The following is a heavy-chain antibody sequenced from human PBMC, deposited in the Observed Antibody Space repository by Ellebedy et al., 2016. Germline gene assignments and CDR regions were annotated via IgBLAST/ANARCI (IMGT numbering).Heavy chain of an antibody. Sequence: GGSLRLXXAASGFTISSYAMSWVRQAPGKGLEWVSAISGSGGSTYYADSVKGRFTISRDNSKNTLYLQMNSLRAEDTAVYYCARDDTGTIVGATPFDYWGQGTLVTVSS. CDR3: ARDDTGTIVGATPFDY. V-gene: IGHV3-23*01. CDR2: ISGSGGST. CDR1: GFTISSYA. D-gene: IGHD1-26*01. J-gene: IGHJ4*02.